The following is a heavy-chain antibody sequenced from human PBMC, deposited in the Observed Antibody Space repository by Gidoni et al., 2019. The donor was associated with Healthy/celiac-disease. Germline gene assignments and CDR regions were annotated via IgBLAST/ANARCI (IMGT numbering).Heavy chain of an antibody. CDR3: ALRFGESAPAPFDY. J-gene: IGHJ4*02. CDR1: VRTFSSYA. D-gene: IGHD3-10*01. V-gene: IGHV1-69*06. Sequence: QVQLVQSGAEVKKTGSSVEVCCKASVRTFSSYAISWVRQAPGQGLEWMGGIIPIYGTANYAQKFQGRVTITADKSTSTAYMELSSLRSEDTAVYYCALRFGESAPAPFDYWGQGTLVTVSS. CDR2: IIPIYGTA.